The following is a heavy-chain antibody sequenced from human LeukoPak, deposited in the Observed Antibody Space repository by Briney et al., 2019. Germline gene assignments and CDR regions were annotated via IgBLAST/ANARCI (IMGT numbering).Heavy chain of an antibody. V-gene: IGHV1-3*01. J-gene: IGHJ6*04. CDR3: ARGGVTSVVDV. D-gene: IGHD4-23*01. CDR1: GYTFTNYA. Sequence: ASVKVSCKTSGYTFTNYAMHWVRQAPGQRLEWMGWINAGTGNTKSSQKLQGRVTMTTDTSTSTAYMELRSLTSDDTAVYYCARGGVTSVVDVWGKGTTVTISS. CDR2: INAGTGNT.